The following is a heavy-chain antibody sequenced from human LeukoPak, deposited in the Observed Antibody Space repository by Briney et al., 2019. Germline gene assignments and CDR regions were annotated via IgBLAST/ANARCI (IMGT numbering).Heavy chain of an antibody. D-gene: IGHD3-3*01. CDR1: GFTFSSYA. J-gene: IGHJ5*02. Sequence: GGSLRLSCAASGFTFSSYAMSWVRQAPGKGLEWVSGISRSGENTFYADSVKGRFAISRDNSKNTLYLQMNSLRAEDTAVYYCARGPLYYDFWSGPPPQFDPWGQGTLVTVSS. CDR3: ARGPLYYDFWSGPPPQFDP. V-gene: IGHV3-23*01. CDR2: ISRSGENT.